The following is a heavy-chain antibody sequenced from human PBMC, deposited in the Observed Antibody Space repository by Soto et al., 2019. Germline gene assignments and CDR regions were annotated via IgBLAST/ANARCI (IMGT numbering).Heavy chain of an antibody. V-gene: IGHV3-23*01. D-gene: IGHD5-12*01. CDR1: GFTIRNYA. CDR3: EGSWT. J-gene: IGHJ3*01. Sequence: EVQVLESGGDLVQPGGSLRLSCAASGFTIRNYAMSWVRQAPGKALEWVSGISGSSDRTYYADSVKGRFTISKDTSINTLYLQMNSLRVEDTAVYHCEGSWTWGQGTMVTVSS. CDR2: ISGSSDRT.